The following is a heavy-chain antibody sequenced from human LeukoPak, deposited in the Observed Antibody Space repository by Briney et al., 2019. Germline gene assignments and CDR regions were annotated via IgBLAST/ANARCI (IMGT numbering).Heavy chain of an antibody. J-gene: IGHJ6*02. V-gene: IGHV1-46*01. CDR1: GYTFTGYY. CDR3: ARERATSYYYYGMDV. CDR2: INPSGGST. Sequence: GASVKVSCKASGYTFTGYYLHWVRQAPGQGLEWMGIINPSGGSTSYAQKFQGRVTMTRDTSTSTVYMELSSLRSEDTAVYYCARERATSYYYYGMDVWGQGTTVTVSS. D-gene: IGHD5-12*01.